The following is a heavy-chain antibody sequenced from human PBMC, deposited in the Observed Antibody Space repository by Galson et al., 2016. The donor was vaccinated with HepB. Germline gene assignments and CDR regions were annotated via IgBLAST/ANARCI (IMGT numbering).Heavy chain of an antibody. Sequence: SLRLSCAASGFNFDRYWMSWVRQAPGMGLEWVANINQDGSEKDYVDSVEGRFTISRDNAKQPMFLQMNSLRVEDTAVYYCARIKENYDDYGPHNWFDPWGQGTLVIVSS. CDR1: GFNFDRYW. V-gene: IGHV3-7*03. J-gene: IGHJ5*02. CDR3: ARIKENYDDYGPHNWFDP. D-gene: IGHD4-17*01. CDR2: INQDGSEK.